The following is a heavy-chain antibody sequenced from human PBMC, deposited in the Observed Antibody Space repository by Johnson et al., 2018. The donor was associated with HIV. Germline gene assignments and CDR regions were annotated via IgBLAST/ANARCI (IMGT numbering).Heavy chain of an antibody. J-gene: IGHJ3*02. CDR3: AAGGVPALDI. CDR1: GFTFSDYY. Sequence: QVQLVESGGGLVKPGGSLRLSCAASGFTFSDYYMSWIRQAPGKGLEWVAVISYDGSNKYYADSVKGRFTISRDNAKNTLYLQMNSLRAGDTAVYYCAAGGVPALDIWGQGTMVTVSS. V-gene: IGHV3-30*03. CDR2: ISYDGSNK. D-gene: IGHD6-13*01.